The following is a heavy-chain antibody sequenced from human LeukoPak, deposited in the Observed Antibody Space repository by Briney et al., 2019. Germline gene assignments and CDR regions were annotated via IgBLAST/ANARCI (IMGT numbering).Heavy chain of an antibody. CDR2: VKPKSGET. V-gene: IGHV1-8*01. J-gene: IGHJ5*02. D-gene: IGHD2-15*01. CDR3: ARGPSAYCSGGSCYSGSAWFDP. CDR1: GYTLPRFY. Sequence: APVKGSCKASGYTLPRFYINRGGQAPGHGLEGMGWVKPKSGETGYAQKFQGRVTMTRNTSISTAYMELSSLRSEDTAVYYCARGPSAYCSGGSCYSGSAWFDPWGQGTLVTVSS.